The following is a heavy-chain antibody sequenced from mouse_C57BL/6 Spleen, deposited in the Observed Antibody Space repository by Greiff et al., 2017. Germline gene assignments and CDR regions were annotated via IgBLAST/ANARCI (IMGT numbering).Heavy chain of an antibody. CDR1: GYTFTSYW. J-gene: IGHJ3*01. Sequence: VQLQQPGAELVKPGASVKLSCKASGYTFTSYWMQWVKQRPGQGLEWIGEIDPSDSYTNYNQKFKGKATLTVDTSSSTAYMQLSSLTSEDSAVYYCARDNYGSRAGFAYWGQGTLVTVSA. CDR3: ARDNYGSRAGFAY. V-gene: IGHV1-50*01. D-gene: IGHD1-1*01. CDR2: IDPSDSYT.